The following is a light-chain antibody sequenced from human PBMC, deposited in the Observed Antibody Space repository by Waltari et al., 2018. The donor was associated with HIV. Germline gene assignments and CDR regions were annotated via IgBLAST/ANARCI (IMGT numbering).Light chain of an antibody. V-gene: IGLV1-47*01. CDR2: PNN. Sequence: QSVMTKPPSASGTPGQGVTISCSGSKFNIGVNYVYWYQQLPGKAPKLLIEPNNQRPAGVPDRFSGSKSGTSASLAISGLRSDDEADYYCATWDDSLNGWAFGGGTKLTVL. CDR1: KFNIGVNY. CDR3: ATWDDSLNGWA. J-gene: IGLJ3*02.